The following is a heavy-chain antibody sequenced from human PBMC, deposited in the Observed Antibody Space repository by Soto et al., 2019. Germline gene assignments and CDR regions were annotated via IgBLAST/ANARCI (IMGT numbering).Heavy chain of an antibody. CDR2: INHSGST. V-gene: IGHV4-34*01. J-gene: IGHJ4*02. Sequence: ASETLSLTCAVYGGSFGGYYRTWIRQPPGTGLKWIGEINHSGSTNYNPSLKSRVTISVDTSKNQFSLKLTSVTAADTAVYYCARDKITGLFDYWGQGTLVTVSS. D-gene: IGHD2-8*02. CDR3: ARDKITGLFDY. CDR1: GGSFGGYY.